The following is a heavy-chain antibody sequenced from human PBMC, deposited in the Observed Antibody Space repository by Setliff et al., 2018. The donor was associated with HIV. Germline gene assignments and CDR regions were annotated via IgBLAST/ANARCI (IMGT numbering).Heavy chain of an antibody. CDR2: INHSGSA. J-gene: IGHJ5*02. CDR1: GASFSDYY. D-gene: IGHD3-10*01. V-gene: IGHV4-34*01. CDR3: ARATLLIRSWFDP. Sequence: SETLSLTCAVYGASFSDYYWSWIRQPPGKGLEWIGEINHSGSANYNPSLKGRVTLSVDTSKNQFSLKVTSVTAADTAVYYCARATLLIRSWFDPWGQGTLVTVSS.